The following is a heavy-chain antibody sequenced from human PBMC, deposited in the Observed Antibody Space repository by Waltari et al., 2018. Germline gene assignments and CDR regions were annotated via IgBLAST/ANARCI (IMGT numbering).Heavy chain of an antibody. D-gene: IGHD6-6*01. J-gene: IGHJ3*02. CDR1: GGSFSGYY. V-gene: IGHV4-34*01. CDR3: ARGTRLEYSSSSRRLWRAFDI. Sequence: QVQLQQWGAGLLKPSETLSLTCAVYGGSFSGYYWSWIRQPPGKGLGWIGEINHSGSTNYNPSLKSRVTISVDTSKNQFSLKLSSVTAADTAVYYCARGTRLEYSSSSRRLWRAFDIWGQGTMVTGSS. CDR2: INHSGST.